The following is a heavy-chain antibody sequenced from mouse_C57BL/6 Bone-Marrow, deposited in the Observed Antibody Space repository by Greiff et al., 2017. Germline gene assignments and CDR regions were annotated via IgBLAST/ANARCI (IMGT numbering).Heavy chain of an antibody. CDR1: GFTFSSYA. CDR2: ISDGGSYT. CDR3: ARDGLLYYYGSGQGFYAMDY. J-gene: IGHJ4*01. Sequence: EVKLVESGGGLVKPGGSLKLSCAASGFTFSSYAMSWVRQTPEKRLEWVATISDGGSYTYYPDNVKGRFTISRDNAKNNLYLQMSHLKSEDTAMYYCARDGLLYYYGSGQGFYAMDYWGQGTSVTVSS. D-gene: IGHD1-1*01. V-gene: IGHV5-4*01.